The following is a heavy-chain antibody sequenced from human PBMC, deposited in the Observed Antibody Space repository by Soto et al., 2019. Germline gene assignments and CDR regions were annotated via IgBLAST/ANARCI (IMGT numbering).Heavy chain of an antibody. J-gene: IGHJ4*02. V-gene: IGHV3-23*01. CDR3: AKGRYTISYYVEY. D-gene: IGHD3-16*01. CDR1: GFTFSTYA. CDR2: ISGSGGRT. Sequence: EVQLLESGGGLVQPGGSLRLSCAASGFTFSTYAMSWVRQAPGKGLEWVSGISGSGGRTYYADSVKGRFTISRDTSKNTLYLQINSLRAGVTGVYYCAKGRYTISYYVEYCVQCSLVTVSS.